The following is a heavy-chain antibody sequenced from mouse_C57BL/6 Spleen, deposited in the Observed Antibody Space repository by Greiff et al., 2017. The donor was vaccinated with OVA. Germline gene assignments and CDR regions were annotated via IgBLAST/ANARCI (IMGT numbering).Heavy chain of an antibody. CDR1: GYTFTSYW. CDR2: IHPNSGST. D-gene: IGHD2-2*01. CDR3: ARCFYGYGGPFCY. Sequence: QVQLQQSGAELVKPGASVKLSCKASGYTFTSYWMHWVKQRPGQGLEWIGMIHPNSGSTNYNEKFKSKATLTVDKSSSTAYMQLSSLTSEDSAVYYCARCFYGYGGPFCYWGQGTSVTVSS. J-gene: IGHJ4*01. V-gene: IGHV1-64*01.